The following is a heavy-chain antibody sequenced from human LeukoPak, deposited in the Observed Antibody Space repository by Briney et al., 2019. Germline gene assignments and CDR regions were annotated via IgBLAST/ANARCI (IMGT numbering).Heavy chain of an antibody. CDR2: ISSNGSTI. V-gene: IGHV3-48*03. J-gene: IGHJ4*02. CDR3: VRDRGWLSNPGYFDY. CDR1: GFTFSSYE. Sequence: GGSLRLSCAASGFTFSSYEMNWVRQAPGKGLEWVSYISSNGSTIYYADSVKGRFTISRDNAKKSLYLQMNNLRAEDTAVYYCVRDRGWLSNPGYFDYWGRGTLVTVSS. D-gene: IGHD3-22*01.